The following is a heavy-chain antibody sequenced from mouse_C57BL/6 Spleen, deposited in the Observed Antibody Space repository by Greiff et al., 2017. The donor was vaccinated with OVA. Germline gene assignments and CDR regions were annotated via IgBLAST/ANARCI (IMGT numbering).Heavy chain of an antibody. CDR3: ARPITTVVGGGFDY. D-gene: IGHD1-1*01. V-gene: IGHV1-19*01. CDR2: INPYNGGT. CDR1: GYTFTDYY. Sequence: EVQLQQSGPVLVKPGASVKMSCKASGYTFTDYYMNWVKQSHGKSLEWIGVINPYNGGTSYNQKFKGKATLTVDKSSSTAYMELNSLTSEDSAVYYCARPITTVVGGGFDYWGQGTTLTVSS. J-gene: IGHJ2*01.